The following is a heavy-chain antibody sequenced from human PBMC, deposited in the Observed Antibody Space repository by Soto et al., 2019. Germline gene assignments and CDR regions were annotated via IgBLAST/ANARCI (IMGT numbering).Heavy chain of an antibody. D-gene: IGHD2-2*01. CDR3: AKYCSSTSCNYYYYYGMDV. V-gene: IGHV1-3*01. CDR1: GYSFTNYA. J-gene: IGHJ6*02. CDR2: INAGNGDT. Sequence: ASVKLSCKACGYSFTNYAMHWVRQAPGQRLEWMGWINAGNGDTRYSQKFQGRVTITRDTSASTAYMELSSLRSEDTAVYYCAKYCSSTSCNYYYYYGMDVWGQGTTVTVSS.